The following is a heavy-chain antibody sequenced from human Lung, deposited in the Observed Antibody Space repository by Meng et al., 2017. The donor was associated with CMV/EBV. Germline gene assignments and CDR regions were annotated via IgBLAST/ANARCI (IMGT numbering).Heavy chain of an antibody. CDR1: GFSLSNARMG. CDR3: ARIPAAIGGYYYYGMDV. D-gene: IGHD2-2*01. J-gene: IGHJ6*02. Sequence: SGXXLVXPTETLTLTCTVSGFSLSNARMGVSWIRQPPGKALEWLAHIFSNDEKSYSTSLKSRLTISKDTSKSQVVLTMTNMDPVDTATYYCARIPAAIGGYYYYGMDVXGQGXTVTGSS. V-gene: IGHV2-26*01. CDR2: IFSNDEK.